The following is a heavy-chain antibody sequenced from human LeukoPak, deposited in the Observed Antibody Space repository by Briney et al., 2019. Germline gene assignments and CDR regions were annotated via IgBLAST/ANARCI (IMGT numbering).Heavy chain of an antibody. J-gene: IGHJ4*02. CDR3: ARDLRITIFGVVTAAYYFDY. CDR2: INPSGGST. V-gene: IGHV1-46*01. CDR1: GYTFTGYY. D-gene: IGHD3-3*01. Sequence: ASVKVSCKASGYTFTGYYMHWVRQAPGQGLEWMGIINPSGGSTSYAQKFQGRVTMTRDTSTSTVYMELSSLRSEDTAVYYCARDLRITIFGVVTAAYYFDYWGQGTLSPSPQ.